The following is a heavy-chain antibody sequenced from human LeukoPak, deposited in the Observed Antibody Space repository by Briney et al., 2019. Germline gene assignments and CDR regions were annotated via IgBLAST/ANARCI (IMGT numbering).Heavy chain of an antibody. Sequence: SETLSLTCSVSGASISSYYWTWIRQPPGKGLEFIGYFHYGGSTNYNPSLKSRVTISVDTSKKRFSLRLSSVTAADTAVYYCARLGQPNAFDIWGQGTMVTVSS. J-gene: IGHJ3*02. CDR3: ARLGQPNAFDI. CDR1: GASISSYY. CDR2: FHYGGST. D-gene: IGHD3-16*01. V-gene: IGHV4-59*08.